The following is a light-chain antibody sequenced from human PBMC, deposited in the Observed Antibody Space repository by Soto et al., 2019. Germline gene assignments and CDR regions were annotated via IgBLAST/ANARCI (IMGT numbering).Light chain of an antibody. J-gene: IGLJ3*02. Sequence: QSVPTQPPSASGTPGQRVTISCSGGSSNIGSNYVYWYQQLPGTAPKLLIYTHDQRPSGVPDRFSGSKSGTSGSLAISGLRSEDGADYYCAAWDNSLSGWVFGGGTQLTV. CDR2: THD. CDR3: AAWDNSLSGWV. V-gene: IGLV1-47*02. CDR1: SSNIGSNY.